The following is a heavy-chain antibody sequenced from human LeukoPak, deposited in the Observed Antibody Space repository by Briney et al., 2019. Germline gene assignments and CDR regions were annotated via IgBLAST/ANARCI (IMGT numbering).Heavy chain of an antibody. Sequence: GGSLRLSCAASGFTFSSYAMGWVRPAPGKGLEWVSLISGSGDNSYYADSVKGRFTISRDNSKNTLYLQMSSLRAEDTALYYCAKCLGDGTNYYFAHWGQGTLVTVSS. V-gene: IGHV3-23*01. CDR2: ISGSGDNS. J-gene: IGHJ4*02. CDR1: GFTFSSYA. D-gene: IGHD4/OR15-4a*01. CDR3: AKCLGDGTNYYFAH.